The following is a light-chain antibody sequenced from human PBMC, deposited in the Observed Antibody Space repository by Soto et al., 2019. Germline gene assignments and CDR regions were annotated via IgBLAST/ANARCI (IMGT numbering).Light chain of an antibody. V-gene: IGKV3-20*01. Sequence: VVTQSPGSLSLSLGEGASLSCRTSQNIYSNYLAWYQHKPGRSPRILIYHSSTRAAGTPDRFSGSGSGTDFALTVSRLEPEDFAVYYCQQYGDPPYTYGQWTRVEIK. CDR3: QQYGDPPYT. J-gene: IGKJ2*01. CDR2: HSS. CDR1: QNIYSNY.